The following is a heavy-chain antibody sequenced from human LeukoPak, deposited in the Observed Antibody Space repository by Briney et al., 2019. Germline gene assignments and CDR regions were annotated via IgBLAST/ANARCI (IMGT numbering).Heavy chain of an antibody. D-gene: IGHD5-12*01. CDR1: GFTFSSYA. V-gene: IGHV3-53*01. CDR3: ARFVGGYSGSFDY. Sequence: GGSLRLSCAASGFTFSSYAMNWVRQAPGKGLEWVSVIYSGGSTYYADSVKGRFTISRDNSKNTLYLQMNSLRAEDTAVYYCARFVGGYSGSFDYWGQGTLVTVSS. J-gene: IGHJ4*02. CDR2: IYSGGST.